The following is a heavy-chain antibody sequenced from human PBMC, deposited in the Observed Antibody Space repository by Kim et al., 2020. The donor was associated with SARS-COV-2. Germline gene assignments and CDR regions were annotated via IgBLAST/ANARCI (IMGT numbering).Heavy chain of an antibody. D-gene: IGHD6-19*01. CDR1: GFTFDDYA. CDR3: AKIVRVAVADTDDY. V-gene: IGHV3-9*01. J-gene: IGHJ4*02. Sequence: GGSLRLSCAASGFTFDDYAMHWVRQAPGKGLEWVSGISWNSGSIGYADSVKGRFTISRDNAKNSLYLQMNSLRAEDTALYYCAKIVRVAVADTDDYWGQGTLVTVSS. CDR2: ISWNSGSI.